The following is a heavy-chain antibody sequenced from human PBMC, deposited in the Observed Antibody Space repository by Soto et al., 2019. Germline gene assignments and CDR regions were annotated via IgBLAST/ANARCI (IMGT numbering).Heavy chain of an antibody. Sequence: SETLSLTCTVSGGSISSGDYYWSWIRQPPGKGLEWIGYIYYSGSTYYNPSLKSRVIISVDTSKNQFSLKLSSVTAADTAVYYCARAWGYNYSTRPFDSWGQGTQVTVSS. V-gene: IGHV4-30-4*01. CDR3: ARAWGYNYSTRPFDS. J-gene: IGHJ4*02. D-gene: IGHD5-18*01. CDR1: GGSISSGDYY. CDR2: IYYSGST.